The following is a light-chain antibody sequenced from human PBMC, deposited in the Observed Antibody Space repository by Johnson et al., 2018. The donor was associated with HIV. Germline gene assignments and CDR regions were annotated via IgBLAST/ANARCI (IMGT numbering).Light chain of an antibody. J-gene: IGLJ1*01. CDR1: SCDIADNY. V-gene: IGLV1-51*01. CDR3: GTWDSRLSAGHV. CDR2: DNN. Sequence: QSVLTQSPSVSAASGQKVTISCSGSSCDIADNYVSWHQQLPGTAPKLLIYDNNKRPSGIPDRISGSKSGTSATLGITGLQTGDEADYYCGTWDSRLSAGHVFGTGTKVTVL.